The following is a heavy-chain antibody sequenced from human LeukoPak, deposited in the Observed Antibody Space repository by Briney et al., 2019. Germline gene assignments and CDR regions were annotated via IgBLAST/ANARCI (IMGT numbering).Heavy chain of an antibody. V-gene: IGHV3-23*01. D-gene: IGHD3-10*01. CDR1: GFTFSSYD. J-gene: IGHJ4*02. Sequence: GGTLRLSCAASGFTFSSYDMSWVRQAPGKGLEWVSGISGSGGSTYYADSVKGRFTISRDNSKNPLYLQMNSLRAEGTAVYYCAKDLLVRACDYWGQGTLVTVSS. CDR3: AKDLLVRACDY. CDR2: ISGSGGST.